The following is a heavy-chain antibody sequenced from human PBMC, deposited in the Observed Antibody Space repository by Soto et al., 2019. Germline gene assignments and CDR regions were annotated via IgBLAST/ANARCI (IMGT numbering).Heavy chain of an antibody. CDR2: ISSNGGST. CDR1: GFTFSSYA. CDR3: ARVGGSGPDY. Sequence: EVQLVESGGGLVQPGGSLRLSCAASGFTFSSYAMHWVRQAPGKGLEYVSAISSNGGSTYYANSVKGRFTISRDNSKNTLYLQMGSLRAEDMAVYYCARVGGSGPDYWGQGTPVTVSS. J-gene: IGHJ4*02. V-gene: IGHV3-64*01. D-gene: IGHD2-15*01.